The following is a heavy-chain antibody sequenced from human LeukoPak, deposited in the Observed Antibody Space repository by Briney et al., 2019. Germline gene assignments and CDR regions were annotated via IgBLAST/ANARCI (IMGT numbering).Heavy chain of an antibody. J-gene: IGHJ6*02. V-gene: IGHV3-33*01. CDR1: GFTFSSYG. CDR3: ARDLMVSIVRNGMDV. Sequence: PGRSLRLSCAASGFTFSSYGMHWVRQAPGKGLEWVAVIRYDGSNKYYADSVKGRFTISRDNSKNTLYLQMNSLRAEDTAVYYCARDLMVSIVRNGMDVWGQGRTVAVSS. D-gene: IGHD3-10*01. CDR2: IRYDGSNK.